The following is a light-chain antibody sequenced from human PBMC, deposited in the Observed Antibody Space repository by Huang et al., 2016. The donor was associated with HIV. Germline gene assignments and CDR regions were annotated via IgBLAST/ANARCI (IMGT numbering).Light chain of an antibody. J-gene: IGKJ2*01. Sequence: EIVLTQSPGILPLSTGDRATLSCRATQSLAGNSLAWYQQQPGQAPRLLIYATSTRATGIPDRVSGSGSGTDFTLTISKLEPDDFALYYCHQYGSSPYTFGQGTML. CDR1: QSLAGNS. V-gene: IGKV3-20*01. CDR2: ATS. CDR3: HQYGSSPYT.